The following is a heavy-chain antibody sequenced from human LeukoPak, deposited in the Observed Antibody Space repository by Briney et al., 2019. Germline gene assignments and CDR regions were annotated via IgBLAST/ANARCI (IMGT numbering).Heavy chain of an antibody. Sequence: PGGSLRLSFAASGFTFSSYAMHWVRQAPGKGLEWVAVISYDGSNKYYADSVKGRFTISRDNSKNTLYLQMNSLRAEDTAVYYCARDRVVAVAGIFDYWGQGTLVTVSS. CDR1: GFTFSSYA. V-gene: IGHV3-30-3*01. J-gene: IGHJ4*02. CDR3: ARDRVVAVAGIFDY. D-gene: IGHD6-19*01. CDR2: ISYDGSNK.